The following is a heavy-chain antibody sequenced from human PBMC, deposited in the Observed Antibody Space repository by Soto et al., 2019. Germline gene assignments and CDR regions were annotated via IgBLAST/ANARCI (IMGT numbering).Heavy chain of an antibody. CDR2: IIPIFDIT. D-gene: IGHD3-22*01. CDR3: ARSLLGDHYDSDGLDS. V-gene: IGHV1-69*02. Sequence: QVQLVQSGTEVKKPGSSVTVSCKASVGPYSKYSISWVRQAPGQGLEWMGRIIPIFDITNYAQKFQGRVTITADKSTSTVYMDLSSLRSEDTAVYYCARSLLGDHYDSDGLDSWGQGTLVSVSS. CDR1: VGPYSKYS. J-gene: IGHJ4*02.